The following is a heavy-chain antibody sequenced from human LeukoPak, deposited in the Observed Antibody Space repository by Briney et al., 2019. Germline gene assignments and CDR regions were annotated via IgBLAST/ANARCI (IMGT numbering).Heavy chain of an antibody. Sequence: PSGTLSLTCTVSGGSINYDYWSWIRQPPGKGLEWIGYVFYSGSTNYSPSLRGRVTMSVDTSKNQFSLRLSSLTASDTAVYYCAGYQRTGLSAKGLDYWGQGILVTVSS. J-gene: IGHJ4*02. CDR2: VFYSGST. CDR3: AGYQRTGLSAKGLDY. CDR1: GGSINYDY. D-gene: IGHD6-13*01. V-gene: IGHV4-59*01.